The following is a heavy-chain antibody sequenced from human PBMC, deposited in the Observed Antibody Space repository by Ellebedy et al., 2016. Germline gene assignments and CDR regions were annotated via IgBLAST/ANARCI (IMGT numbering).Heavy chain of an antibody. J-gene: IGHJ4*02. D-gene: IGHD2-15*01. CDR3: ARELPKTLYFDY. CDR2: LYPSAGTT. V-gene: IGHV1-46*01. CDR1: GYTVTSYY. Sequence: ASVKVSCKASGYTVTSYYMHWVRQAPGRGLEYMGVLYPSAGTTFSAQKFQGSLTMTRDTSSNTFYMELSSLTSDDPAVYYCARELPKTLYFDYWGQGALVTVST.